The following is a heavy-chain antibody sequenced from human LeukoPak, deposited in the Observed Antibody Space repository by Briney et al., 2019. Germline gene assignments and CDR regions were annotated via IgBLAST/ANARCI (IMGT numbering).Heavy chain of an antibody. CDR1: GFTFSSYE. CDR2: ISSSGSTI. CDR3: ARVGVFSSSWLLY. Sequence: AGGSLRLSCAASGFTFSSYEMHWVRQAPGKGLEWVSYISSSGSTIYYADSVKGRFTISRDNAKNSLYLQMNSLRAEDTAVYYCARVGVFSSSWLLYWGQGTLVTVSS. D-gene: IGHD6-13*01. J-gene: IGHJ4*02. V-gene: IGHV3-48*03.